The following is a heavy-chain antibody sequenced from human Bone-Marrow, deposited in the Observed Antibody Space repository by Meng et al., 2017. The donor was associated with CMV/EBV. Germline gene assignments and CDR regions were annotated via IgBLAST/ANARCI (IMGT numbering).Heavy chain of an antibody. CDR3: AKAGMRCSSANCYNSFDY. V-gene: IGHV3-23*01. J-gene: IGHJ4*02. CDR2: ISGSGVST. CDR1: GFTFSSYA. Sequence: GESLKISCAASGFTFSSYAMSWVRQAPGKGLEWVSSISGSGVSTNYADSVKGRFTISRDNSKNTLYLQMNSLRADDTAVYYCAKAGMRCSSANCYNSFDYWGQGTLVTASS. D-gene: IGHD2-2*02.